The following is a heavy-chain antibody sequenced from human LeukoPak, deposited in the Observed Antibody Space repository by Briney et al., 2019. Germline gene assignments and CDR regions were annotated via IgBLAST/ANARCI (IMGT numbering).Heavy chain of an antibody. D-gene: IGHD4-17*01. J-gene: IGHJ4*02. CDR2: IYYSGNT. Sequence: PSETLSLTCTVSGGSINRSNYYWGWIRQPPGKGLEWIGSIYYSGNTYYNPSLKSRVTISVDTSKNQFSLKLSSVTAADTAVYYCARLMTTVISEYWGQGTLVTVSS. CDR1: GGSINRSNYY. V-gene: IGHV4-39*01. CDR3: ARLMTTVISEY.